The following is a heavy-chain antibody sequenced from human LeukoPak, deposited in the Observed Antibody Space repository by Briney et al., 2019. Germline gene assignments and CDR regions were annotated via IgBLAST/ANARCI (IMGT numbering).Heavy chain of an antibody. CDR1: GGSFSGYY. J-gene: IGHJ6*03. D-gene: IGHD4-11*01. V-gene: IGHV4-34*01. Sequence: SETLSLTCAVYGGSFSGYYWSWIRQPPGKGLEWIGEINHSGSTNYNPSLKSRVTISVDTSKNQFSLKLSSVTAADTAVYYCARGKVTHRGRYYYYMDVWGKGTTVTVSS. CDR2: INHSGST. CDR3: ARGKVTHRGRYYYYMDV.